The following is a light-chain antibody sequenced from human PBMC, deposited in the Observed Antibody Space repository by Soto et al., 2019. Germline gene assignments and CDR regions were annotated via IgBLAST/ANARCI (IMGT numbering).Light chain of an antibody. CDR2: KAS. V-gene: IGKV1-5*03. CDR1: QSISGL. CDR3: QQYYSYPLT. Sequence: DIQMAQSPSTLSASVGDRVTITCRASQSISGLLAWYQQKPGKAPKLLIYKASGLESGVPSRFSGSGSGTEFTLTISSLQPDDFATYYCQQYYSYPLTFGPGTKVDI. J-gene: IGKJ3*01.